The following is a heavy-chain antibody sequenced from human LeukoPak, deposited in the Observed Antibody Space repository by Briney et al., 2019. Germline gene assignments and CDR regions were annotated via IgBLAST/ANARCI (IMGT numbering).Heavy chain of an antibody. V-gene: IGHV4-39*01. Sequence: SETLSLTCTVSGGSISISSYYWGWIRQPPGKGLEWIGSIYYSGSTYYNPSLKSRVTISVDTSKNQFSLKLSSVTAADTAVYYCARHEGSGSYFTRRYYFDYWGQGTLVTVSS. CDR2: IYYSGST. D-gene: IGHD1-26*01. J-gene: IGHJ4*02. CDR3: ARHEGSGSYFTRRYYFDY. CDR1: GGSISISSYY.